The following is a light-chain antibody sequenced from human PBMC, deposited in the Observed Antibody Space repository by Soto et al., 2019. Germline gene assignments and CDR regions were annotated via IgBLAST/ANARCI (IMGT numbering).Light chain of an antibody. CDR1: QSVDSSF. Sequence: EIVLTQSPGSLSLSPGERATLSCRASQSVDSSFFAWYQQKPGQAPRLLIYGASSRATGIPDRFSGRGSGTDFTLTITGLEPEDLEVYYCQQYVRSLTFGPGTKVEIK. CDR2: GAS. J-gene: IGKJ1*01. CDR3: QQYVRSLT. V-gene: IGKV3-20*01.